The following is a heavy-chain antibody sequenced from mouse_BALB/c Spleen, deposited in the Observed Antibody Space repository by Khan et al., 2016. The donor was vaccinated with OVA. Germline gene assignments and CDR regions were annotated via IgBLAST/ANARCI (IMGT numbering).Heavy chain of an antibody. Sequence: EVELVESGGGLVKPGGSLKLSCAASGFTFSDYYMYWVRQTPEKRLEWVATISDGGSYTNYADIVKGRFTISRDNAENNLYLQMRSLKSEDTAMYYCGRGDDGSSIPWFAYWGQGTLVTGSA. V-gene: IGHV5-4*02. J-gene: IGHJ3*01. CDR1: GFTFSDYY. D-gene: IGHD1-1*01. CDR3: GRGDDGSSIPWFAY. CDR2: ISDGGSYT.